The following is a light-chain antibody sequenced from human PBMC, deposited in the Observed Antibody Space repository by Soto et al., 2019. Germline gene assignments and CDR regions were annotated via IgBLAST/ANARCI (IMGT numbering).Light chain of an antibody. J-gene: IGLJ2*01. Sequence: QSALTQPASVSGSPGQSITISCTGTSSDIGNYNLVSWYQQHPDKAPKLMIYEGSKRPSGVSNRFSGSKSGNTASLTLSGLQAEDEDDYYCCSYAGGSTGVFGGGTQLTVL. V-gene: IGLV2-23*01. CDR2: EGS. CDR1: SSDIGNYNL. CDR3: CSYAGGSTGV.